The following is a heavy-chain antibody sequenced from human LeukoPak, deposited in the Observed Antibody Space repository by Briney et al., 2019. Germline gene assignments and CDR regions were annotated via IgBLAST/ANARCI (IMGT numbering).Heavy chain of an antibody. V-gene: IGHV3-23*01. CDR3: ATLLSALETKP. CDR1: GLTFSNYA. CDR2: ISGSGTGP. Sequence: GGSLRLSCAASGLTFSNYAMTWVRQAPGKGLELVSAISGSGTGPYYADSVRGRFTISRDNSKNTLYLQMKSLRAEDTAVYYCATLLSALETKPWGQGTQVTVSS. D-gene: IGHD3-10*01. J-gene: IGHJ5*02.